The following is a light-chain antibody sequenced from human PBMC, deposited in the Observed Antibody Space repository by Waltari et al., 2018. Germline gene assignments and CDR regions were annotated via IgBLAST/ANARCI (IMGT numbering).Light chain of an antibody. Sequence: DIQMTQSPSSLSTSVGDRVTITCRASRGIDAYLNWYQQQPGKAPKLLIYDASTLQRGVPKRFSGGGIGTDFTLTISDLQPDDFATYFCQQSYSAPFTFGRGTRLE. J-gene: IGKJ5*01. V-gene: IGKV1-39*01. CDR3: QQSYSAPFT. CDR2: DAS. CDR1: RGIDAY.